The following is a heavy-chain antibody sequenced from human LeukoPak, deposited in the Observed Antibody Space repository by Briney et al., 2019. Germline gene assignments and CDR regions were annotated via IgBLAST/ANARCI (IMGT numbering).Heavy chain of an antibody. D-gene: IGHD1-1*01. CDR1: GGXVSSGRYY. CDR2: FYYSGST. J-gene: IGHJ4*02. Sequence: PSETLSLTCNVSGGXVSSGRYYWSWIRQPPGKGLEWIGYFYYSGSTNYNPSLKTRVTISVDTSKNQFSLKVSPVTAADTAVYYCARKRTGDQGYYFDYWGQGTLVTVSS. CDR3: ARKRTGDQGYYFDY. V-gene: IGHV4-61*01.